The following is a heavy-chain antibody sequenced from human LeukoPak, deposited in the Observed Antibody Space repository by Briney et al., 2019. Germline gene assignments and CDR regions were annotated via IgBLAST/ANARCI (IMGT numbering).Heavy chain of an antibody. V-gene: IGHV5-51*01. J-gene: IGHJ1*01. CDR2: FSSRRRHT. CDR3: ARRDNGEYFHH. Sequence: ASVKVACKASGYTFTSYALNWVRQATGQGLDLMFFFSSRRRHTRYSPSFQGQVTISADKSIGTAYLQWSSLKASDIAMYYCARRDNGEYFHHWGQGTLVTVSS. CDR1: GYTFTSYA. D-gene: IGHD1-1*01.